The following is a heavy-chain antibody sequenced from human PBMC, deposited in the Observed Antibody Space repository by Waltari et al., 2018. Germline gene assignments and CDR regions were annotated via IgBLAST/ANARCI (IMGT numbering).Heavy chain of an antibody. CDR3: VAGYYGSGSYYLDP. CDR2: INPNSGGT. J-gene: IGHJ5*02. V-gene: IGHV1-2*06. D-gene: IGHD3-10*01. Sequence: QVQLVQSGAEVKKPGASVKVSCTASGYTFTGYYMPWVRQAPGQGLEGRGRINPNSGGTNYAQKFQGRVTMTRDTSISTAYMELSRLRSDDTAVYYCVAGYYGSGSYYLDPWGQGTLVTVSS. CDR1: GYTFTGYY.